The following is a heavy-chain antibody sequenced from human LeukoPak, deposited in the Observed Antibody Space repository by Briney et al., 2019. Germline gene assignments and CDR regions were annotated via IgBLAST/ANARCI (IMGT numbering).Heavy chain of an antibody. CDR3: AKRDRLGYCTSTSCYSFDY. V-gene: IGHV3-23*01. D-gene: IGHD2-2*01. J-gene: IGHJ4*02. CDR2: ISGSGGST. CDR1: GFTFSSYA. Sequence: AGGSLRLSCAASGFTFSSYAMSWVRQAPGKGLEWVSAISGSGGSTYYADSVKGRFTISRDNSKNTLYLQMNSLRAEDTAIYYCAKRDRLGYCTSTSCYSFDYWGQGTLVTVSS.